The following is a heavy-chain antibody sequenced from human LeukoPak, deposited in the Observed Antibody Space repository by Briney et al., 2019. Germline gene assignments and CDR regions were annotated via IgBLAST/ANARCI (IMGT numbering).Heavy chain of an antibody. V-gene: IGHV3-21*01. CDR3: ARDRDETTVTTYYYYGMDV. J-gene: IGHJ6*02. D-gene: IGHD4-4*01. Sequence: GGSLRLSCAASGFTFSSYSMNWVPQAPGKGLEWVSSISSSSSYIYYADSVKGRFTISRDNAKNSLYLQMNSLRAEDTAVYYCARDRDETTVTTYYYYGMDVWGQGTTVTVSS. CDR2: ISSSSSYI. CDR1: GFTFSSYS.